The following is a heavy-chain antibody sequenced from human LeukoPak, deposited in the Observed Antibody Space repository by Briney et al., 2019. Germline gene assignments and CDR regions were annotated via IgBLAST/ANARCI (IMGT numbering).Heavy chain of an antibody. J-gene: IGHJ3*02. V-gene: IGHV3-48*01. Sequence: GGSLRLSCAASGFTFSSYSMNWVRQAPGKGLEWVSYISSSSSTIYYADSVKGRFTISRDNAKNSLYLQMNSLRAEDTAVYYWARLTTVTTHDAFDIWGQGTNVTVSS. CDR3: ARLTTVTTHDAFDI. CDR2: ISSSSSTI. CDR1: GFTFSSYS. D-gene: IGHD4-17*01.